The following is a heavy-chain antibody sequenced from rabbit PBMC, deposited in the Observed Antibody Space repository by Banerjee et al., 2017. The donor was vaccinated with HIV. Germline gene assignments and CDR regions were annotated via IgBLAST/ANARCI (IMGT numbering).Heavy chain of an antibody. D-gene: IGHD8-1*01. V-gene: IGHV1S40*01. CDR1: GFTLSNYW. CDR3: ARGSAGSSYYDRYFKL. Sequence: QSLEESGGDLVQPGASLTLTCTASGFTLSNYWMCWVRQAPGKGLEWIACIYTGSSGSTNYASWAKGRFTISKTSSTTVTLQMTSLTAADTATYFCARGSAGSSYYDRYFKLWGPGTLV. CDR2: IYTGSSGST. J-gene: IGHJ4*01.